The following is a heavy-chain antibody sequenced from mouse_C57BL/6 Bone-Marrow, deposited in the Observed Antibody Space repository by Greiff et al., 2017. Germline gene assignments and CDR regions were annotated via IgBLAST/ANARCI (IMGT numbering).Heavy chain of an antibody. CDR1: GYTFTDYY. CDR2: INPYNGGT. V-gene: IGHV1-19*01. J-gene: IGHJ2*02. Sequence: VQLQQSGPVLVKPGASVKMSCKASGYTFTDYYMNWVKQSHGKSLEWIGVINPYNGGTSYNQKFKGKATLTVDKSSSTAYMELNSLTSEDSAVYYCARSDGTLYFDYWGQGTSVTVSS. CDR3: ARSDGTLYFDY. D-gene: IGHD1-1*01.